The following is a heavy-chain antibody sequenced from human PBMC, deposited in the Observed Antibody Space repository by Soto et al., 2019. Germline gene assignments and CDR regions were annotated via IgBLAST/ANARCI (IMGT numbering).Heavy chain of an antibody. Sequence: QVQLQESGPGLVKPSQTLSLICTVSGGSINSGGYYWNWIRQHPGKGLEWIGYIFYSGSTYYNPLLMSRVTISADTSENQFALNLSSVTAADTAVYFCARGYRQSGYSSSWVFDYWGQGTLVNVSS. D-gene: IGHD6-13*01. V-gene: IGHV4-31*03. CDR1: GGSINSGGYY. CDR3: ARGYRQSGYSSSWVFDY. CDR2: IFYSGST. J-gene: IGHJ4*02.